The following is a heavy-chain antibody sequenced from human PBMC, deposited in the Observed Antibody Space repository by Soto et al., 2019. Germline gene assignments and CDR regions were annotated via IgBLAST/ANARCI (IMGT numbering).Heavy chain of an antibody. D-gene: IGHD3-9*01. CDR3: VRDRDWAFDF. V-gene: IGHV3-48*02. CDR1: GYRFSDYS. Sequence: QPVGSLRLSCAASGYRFSDYSMNWVRQAPGKGLEWISYFGTRSKYIYYSDSVRGRFTISRDDAKNSLYLQLNNVRDDDTALYYCVRDRDWAFDFWGQGTMVTVSS. CDR2: FGTRSKYI. J-gene: IGHJ4*03.